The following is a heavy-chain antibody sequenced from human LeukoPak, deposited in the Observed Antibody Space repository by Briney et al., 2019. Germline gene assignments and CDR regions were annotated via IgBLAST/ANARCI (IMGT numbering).Heavy chain of an antibody. D-gene: IGHD3-10*01. J-gene: IGHJ4*02. V-gene: IGHV3-48*01. CDR3: AKPRWFGESNPFDY. CDR2: ISSSSSTI. Sequence: GGSLRLSCAASGFTFSSYSMNWVRQAPGKGLEWVSYISSSSSTIYYADSVKGRFTISRDNAKNSLYLQMNSLRAEDTAVYYCAKPRWFGESNPFDYWGQGTLVTVSS. CDR1: GFTFSSYS.